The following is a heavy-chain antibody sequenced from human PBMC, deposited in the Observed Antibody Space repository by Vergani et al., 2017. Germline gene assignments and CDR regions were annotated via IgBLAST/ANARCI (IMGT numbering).Heavy chain of an antibody. J-gene: IGHJ4*02. CDR1: GGSFSGYY. CDR2: INHSGST. Sequence: QVQLQQWGAGLLKPSETLSLTCAVYGGSFSGYYWSWIRQPPGKGLEWIGEINHSGSTNYNPSLKSRVTISVDTSKNQFSLKLSSVTAADTAVYYCARGSIAARPLYYWGQGTLVTVSS. CDR3: ARGSIAARPLYY. V-gene: IGHV4-34*01. D-gene: IGHD6-6*01.